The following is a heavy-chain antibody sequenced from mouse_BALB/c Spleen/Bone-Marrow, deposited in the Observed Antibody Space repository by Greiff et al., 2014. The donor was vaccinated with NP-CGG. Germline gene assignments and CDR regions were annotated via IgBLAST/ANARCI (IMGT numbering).Heavy chain of an antibody. CDR2: ILPGSGGT. CDR3: AGDWDPFAY. V-gene: IGHV1-9*01. Sequence: VQLQQSGAELMKPGASVKISCKATGYTFSSYWIEWVKQRPGHGLEWIGEILPGSGGTNYNEKFKGKATFTADTSSNTAYMQLSSLTSEDSAVYYCAGDWDPFAYWGQGTLVTVSA. D-gene: IGHD4-1*01. J-gene: IGHJ3*01. CDR1: GYTFSSYW.